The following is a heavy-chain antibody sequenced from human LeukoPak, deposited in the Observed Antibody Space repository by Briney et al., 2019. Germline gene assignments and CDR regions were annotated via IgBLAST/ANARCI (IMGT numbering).Heavy chain of an antibody. J-gene: IGHJ4*02. CDR2: IHPGNSET. CDR1: GYSFSSYW. V-gene: IGHV5-51*01. CDR3: ARRLSTIAAAAANDY. D-gene: IGHD6-13*01. Sequence: GESLKISCKGSGYSFSSYWIAWVRQMPGKGLEWMGIIHPGNSETTYNPSFQGQVTTSADKSITTAYLQWSSLEAPDTAMYYCARRLSTIAAAAANDYWGQGTLVTVSS.